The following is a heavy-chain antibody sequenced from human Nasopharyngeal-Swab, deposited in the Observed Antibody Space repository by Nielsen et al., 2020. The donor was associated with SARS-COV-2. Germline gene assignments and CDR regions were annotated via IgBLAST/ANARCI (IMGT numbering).Heavy chain of an antibody. CDR1: GFTFSSYA. CDR2: IKQDGSEK. V-gene: IGHV3-7*01. CDR3: ARDEYYYDSSGYYDGMDV. J-gene: IGHJ6*02. D-gene: IGHD3-22*01. Sequence: GESLKISCAASGFTFSSYAMSWVRQAPGKGLEWVANIKQDGSEKYYVDSVKGRFTISRDNAKNSLYLQMNSLRAEDTAVYYCARDEYYYDSSGYYDGMDVWGQGTTVTVSS.